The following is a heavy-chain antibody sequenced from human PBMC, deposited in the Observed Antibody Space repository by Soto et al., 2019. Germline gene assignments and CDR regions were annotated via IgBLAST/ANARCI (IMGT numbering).Heavy chain of an antibody. V-gene: IGHV3-66*01. Sequence: EGQLVESGGCLVQPGGSLRLSCAASGFTVSNNYMSWVRQAPGKGLEWVSVIFSGGSTNYVDSVKGRFTISRDNSKNTLYLQMNSLRAEDTAVYYRAKSMSDYTIDYWGQGTLVTVSS. CDR1: GFTVSNNY. CDR2: IFSGGST. D-gene: IGHD4-4*01. J-gene: IGHJ4*02. CDR3: AKSMSDYTIDY.